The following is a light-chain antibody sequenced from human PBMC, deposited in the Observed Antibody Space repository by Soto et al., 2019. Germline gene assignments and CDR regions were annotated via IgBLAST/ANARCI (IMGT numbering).Light chain of an antibody. V-gene: IGLV1-40*01. J-gene: IGLJ1*01. Sequence: LTQPPSVSGAPGQRVTISCTGSSSDIGAGFDVHWYQHLPGTAPKLLIYGNTNRPSGVPGRFSGSKSGTSASLVITVLQAEDEADYYCQSYENSRTGFYVFGTGTKLTVL. CDR3: QSYENSRTGFYV. CDR1: SSDIGAGFD. CDR2: GNT.